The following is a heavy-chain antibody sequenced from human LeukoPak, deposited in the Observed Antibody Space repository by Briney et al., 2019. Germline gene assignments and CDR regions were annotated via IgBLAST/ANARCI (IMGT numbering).Heavy chain of an antibody. CDR1: GGSISSSSYY. D-gene: IGHD2-21*02. CDR2: IYYSGST. V-gene: IGHV4-39*01. Sequence: PSQTLSLTCTVSGGSISSSSYYWGWIRQPPGKGLEWIGSIYYSGSTYYNPSLKSRVTISVDTSKNQFSLKLSSVTAADTAVYYCATTRGDGYWGQGTLVTVSS. J-gene: IGHJ4*02. CDR3: ATTRGDGY.